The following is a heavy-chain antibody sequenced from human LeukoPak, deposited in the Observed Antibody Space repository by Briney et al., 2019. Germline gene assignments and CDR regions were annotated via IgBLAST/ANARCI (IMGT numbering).Heavy chain of an antibody. D-gene: IGHD1-26*01. V-gene: IGHV1-2*06. CDR2: INANSGCT. CDR3: ARDVSSTSNWEFDY. J-gene: IGHJ4*02. Sequence: ASVKVSCKTSGYTFADYFIHWVRQAPGQGLEWMGRINANSGCTEYEQKFQGRVTMTRDTSISTAYVEVNWLISDDTAIYYCARDVSSTSNWEFDYWGQGTLVTVS. CDR1: GYTFADYF.